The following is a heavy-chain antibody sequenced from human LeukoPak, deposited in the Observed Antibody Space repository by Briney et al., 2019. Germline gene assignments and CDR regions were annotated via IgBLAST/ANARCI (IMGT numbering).Heavy chain of an antibody. V-gene: IGHV3-33*01. J-gene: IGHJ6*02. CDR1: GFTFSSYG. CDR3: ARENDAMVRGLPGYYYYGMDV. D-gene: IGHD3-10*01. CDR2: IWYDGSNK. Sequence: PGRSLRLSCAASGFTFSSYGMHWVRQAPGKGLEWVAVIWYDGSNKYYADSVKGRFTISRDNSKNTLYLQMNSLRAEDTAVYYCARENDAMVRGLPGYYYYGMDVWGQGTTVTVSS.